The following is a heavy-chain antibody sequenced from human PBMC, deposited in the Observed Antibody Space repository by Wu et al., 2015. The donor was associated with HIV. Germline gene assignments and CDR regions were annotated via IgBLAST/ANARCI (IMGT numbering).Heavy chain of an antibody. J-gene: IGHJ6*03. CDR2: MNSNNGKT. CDR3: ARAVRGSRLGYYYYMDV. CDR1: GYTITTYD. V-gene: IGHV1-8*01. D-gene: IGHD3-16*01. Sequence: QVQLVQSGAEVKKPGASVKVSCQASGYTITTYDFNWVRQATGQGLEWLGWMNSNNGKTGYAQKFQGRVTITRNTSISTAYMELSSLRSEDTAVYYRARAVRGSRLGYYYYMDVWGKGTTGHRLL.